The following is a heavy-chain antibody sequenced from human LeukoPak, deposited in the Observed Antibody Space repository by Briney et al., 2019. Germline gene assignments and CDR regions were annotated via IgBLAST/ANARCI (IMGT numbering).Heavy chain of an antibody. J-gene: IGHJ6*03. D-gene: IGHD6-13*01. CDR1: GFTFSSYG. Sequence: GGTLRLSCAASGFTFSSYGMSWVRQAPGKGLEWVSAINGSGGSTYYADSVKGRFTISRDNSKNTLYLQMNSLRAEDTAVYYCAKSPSSSWYYYYYYMDVWGKGTTVTVSS. V-gene: IGHV3-23*01. CDR2: INGSGGST. CDR3: AKSPSSSWYYYYYYMDV.